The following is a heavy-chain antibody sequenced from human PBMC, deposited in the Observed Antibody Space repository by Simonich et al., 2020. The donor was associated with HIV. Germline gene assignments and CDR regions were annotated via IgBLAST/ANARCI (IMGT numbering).Heavy chain of an antibody. D-gene: IGHD3-3*02. Sequence: QVRLQQWGAGLLKPSKTLSLTCAVYGGSFSGYYWSWIRQPQGKRLQWIGEIKTSETTNEHPSRKSRVTISRDTSKNQFSLKLSSVTAADTAIYYCARVIFVTSAGFDYWGQGTLVTVAS. CDR2: IKTSETT. J-gene: IGHJ4*02. CDR3: ARVIFVTSAGFDY. CDR1: GGSFSGYY. V-gene: IGHV4-34*01.